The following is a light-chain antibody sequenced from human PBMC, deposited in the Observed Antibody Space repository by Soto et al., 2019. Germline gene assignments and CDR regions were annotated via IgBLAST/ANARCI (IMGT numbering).Light chain of an antibody. Sequence: QSVLTQPPSASGTPGQRVTISCSGSSSNIGSNTVNWYKQLPGTAPKLLIYSNNQRPSGVPDRFSGSKSGTSASLAISGLQSVDEADYYCAAWDDSLNGWVFGGGTKLTVL. CDR3: AAWDDSLNGWV. CDR1: SSNIGSNT. V-gene: IGLV1-44*01. CDR2: SNN. J-gene: IGLJ3*02.